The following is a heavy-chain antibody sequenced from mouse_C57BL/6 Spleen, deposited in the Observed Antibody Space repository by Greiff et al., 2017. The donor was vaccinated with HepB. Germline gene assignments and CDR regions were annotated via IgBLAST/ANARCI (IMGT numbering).Heavy chain of an antibody. V-gene: IGHV3-6*01. J-gene: IGHJ2*01. CDR2: ISYDGSN. CDR3: AREDDYDYFDY. Sequence: EVKLMESGPGLVKPSQSLSLTCSVPGYSITSGYYWNWIRQFPGNKLEWMGYISYDGSNNYNPSLKNRISITRDTSKNQFFLKLNSVTTEDTATYYCAREDDYDYFDYWGQGTTLTVSS. D-gene: IGHD2-4*01. CDR1: GYSITSGYY.